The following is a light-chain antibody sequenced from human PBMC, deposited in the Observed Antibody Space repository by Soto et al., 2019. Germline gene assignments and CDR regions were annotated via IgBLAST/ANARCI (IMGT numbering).Light chain of an antibody. CDR2: KDT. V-gene: IGLV3-25*01. J-gene: IGLJ2*01. Sequence: SYELTQPPAVSVSPGQTARIPCSGDALPDQYSYWYQQKAGQAPVLIIFKDTERPSGIPGRFSGSTSGTTVTLTISRVQAEDEADYYCQSTYFSFGYVVFGGGTTLTVL. CDR1: ALPDQY. CDR3: QSTYFSFGYVV.